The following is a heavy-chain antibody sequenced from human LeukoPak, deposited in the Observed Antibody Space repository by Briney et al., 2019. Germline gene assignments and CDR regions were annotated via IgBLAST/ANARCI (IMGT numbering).Heavy chain of an antibody. J-gene: IGHJ4*02. V-gene: IGHV3-23*01. CDR1: GFTFSSYA. CDR2: ISGSGGST. D-gene: IGHD3-9*01. Sequence: GGSLRLSCAASGFTFSSYAMSWVRQAPGKGLEWVSAISGSGGSTYYADSVKGRFTISRDNSKNTLYLQMNSLRAEDTAVYYCAKDSRYFDWLSYFDYWGQGTLVTVSS. CDR3: AKDSRYFDWLSYFDY.